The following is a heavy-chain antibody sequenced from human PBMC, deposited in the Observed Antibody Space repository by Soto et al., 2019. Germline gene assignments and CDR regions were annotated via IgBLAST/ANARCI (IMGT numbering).Heavy chain of an antibody. J-gene: IGHJ6*03. D-gene: IGHD2-15*01. CDR3: ARDRAFCSGRSCYYSPGYSYYMDV. CDR1: GVSISSSY. Sequence: QVQLQESGPGLVKPSETLSLTCTVSGVSISSSYWSWIRQPPGKGLEWIGYIYNSGSTNYNPSLKILVTISVVASKNQVSLGLSSVTVADAAVYSCARDRAFCSGRSCYYSPGYSYYMDVWDKGTTVTVS. V-gene: IGHV4-59*01. CDR2: IYNSGST.